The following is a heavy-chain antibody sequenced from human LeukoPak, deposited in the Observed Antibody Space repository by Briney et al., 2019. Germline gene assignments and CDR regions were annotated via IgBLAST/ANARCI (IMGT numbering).Heavy chain of an antibody. Sequence: PGGSLRLSCAASGFTFSSFWMSWVRQAPGKGLEWVANIKQDGSEKYYVDSVKGRFTISRDNAKNSLYLQMNSLRAEDTAVHYCARDYPLDWLYDNWGQGTLVTVSS. D-gene: IGHD3-9*01. CDR3: ARDYPLDWLYDN. CDR1: GFTFSSFW. CDR2: IKQDGSEK. V-gene: IGHV3-7*01. J-gene: IGHJ4*02.